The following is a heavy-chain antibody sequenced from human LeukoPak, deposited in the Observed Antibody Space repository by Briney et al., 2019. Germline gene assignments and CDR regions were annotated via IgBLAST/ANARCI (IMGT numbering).Heavy chain of an antibody. V-gene: IGHV4-30-4*01. CDR2: MYYSGST. CDR3: ARPYYYDSRIDP. CDR1: GGSISSGDYC. J-gene: IGHJ5*02. D-gene: IGHD3-22*01. Sequence: PSETLSLTCTVSGGSISSGDYCWSWIRQPPGKGLEWIAYMYYSGSTYYNPSLKSRVTMSADTSKNQLSLKLSSVTAADTAVYYCARPYYYDSRIDPWGQGVLVTVSS.